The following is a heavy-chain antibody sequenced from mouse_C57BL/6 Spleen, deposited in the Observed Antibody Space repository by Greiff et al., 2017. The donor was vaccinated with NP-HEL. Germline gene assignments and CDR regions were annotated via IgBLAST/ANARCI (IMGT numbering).Heavy chain of an antibody. CDR1: GYTFTSYW. CDR3: ARGHRDYGWYFDV. Sequence: VQLQQSGAELAKPGASVKLSCKASGYTFTSYWMHWVKQRPGQGLEWIGYINPSSGYTKYNQKFKDKATLTADKSSSTAYMQLSSLTYEDSAVYYCARGHRDYGWYFDVWGTGTTVTVSS. J-gene: IGHJ1*03. V-gene: IGHV1-7*01. CDR2: INPSSGYT. D-gene: IGHD2-4*01.